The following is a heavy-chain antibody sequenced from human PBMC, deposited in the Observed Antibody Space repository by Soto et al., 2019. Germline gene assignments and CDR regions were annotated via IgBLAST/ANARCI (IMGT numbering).Heavy chain of an antibody. CDR2: IYYSGST. V-gene: IGHV4-61*01. CDR3: AREGSSSSLDY. CDR1: GASISSDNYY. D-gene: IGHD6-13*01. J-gene: IGHJ4*02. Sequence: SETLSLTCSVSGASISSDNYYWGWIRQTPGKGLEWIGYIYYSGSTNYNPSLKSRVTISVDTSKNQFSLKLSSVTAADTAVYYCAREGSSSSLDYWGQGTLVTVSS.